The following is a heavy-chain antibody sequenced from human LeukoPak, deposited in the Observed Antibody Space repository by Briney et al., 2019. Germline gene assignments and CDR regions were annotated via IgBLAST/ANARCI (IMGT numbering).Heavy chain of an antibody. CDR2: IIPILGIA. CDR3: ARTSSSYYYDSSDGAFDI. CDR1: GGTFSTYA. V-gene: IGHV1-69*04. D-gene: IGHD3-22*01. J-gene: IGHJ3*02. Sequence: SSVKVCCKASGGTFSTYAISWVRQAPGQGLEWMGRIIPILGIANYAQKFQGRVTITADKSTSTAYMELSSLRSEDTAVYYCARTSSSYYYDSSDGAFDIWGQGTMVTVSS.